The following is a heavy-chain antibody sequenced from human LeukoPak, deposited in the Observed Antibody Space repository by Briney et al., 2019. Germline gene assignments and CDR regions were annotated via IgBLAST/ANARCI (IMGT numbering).Heavy chain of an antibody. V-gene: IGHV3-30-3*01. Sequence: QAGGSLRLSCAASGFTFSSYAMHWVRQAPGKGLEWVAVISYDGSNKYYADSVKGRFTISRDNSKNTLYLQMNSLRAEDTAVYYCAKEGLAPWIVVVPAAPFDYWGQGTLVTVSS. D-gene: IGHD2-2*01. CDR1: GFTFSSYA. CDR2: ISYDGSNK. J-gene: IGHJ4*02. CDR3: AKEGLAPWIVVVPAAPFDY.